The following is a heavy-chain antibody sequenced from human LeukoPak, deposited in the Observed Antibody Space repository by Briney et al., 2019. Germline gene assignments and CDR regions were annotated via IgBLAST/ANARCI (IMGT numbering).Heavy chain of an antibody. CDR1: EFSVGSNY. V-gene: IGHV3-48*03. Sequence: PGGSLRLSCAASEFSVGSNYMTWVRQAPGKGLEWVSYISSSGSTIYYADSVKGRFTISRDNAKNSLYLQMNSLRAEDTAVYYCARDRGRWLQYYDYWGQGTLVTVSS. CDR2: ISSSGSTI. CDR3: ARDRGRWLQYYDY. D-gene: IGHD5-24*01. J-gene: IGHJ4*02.